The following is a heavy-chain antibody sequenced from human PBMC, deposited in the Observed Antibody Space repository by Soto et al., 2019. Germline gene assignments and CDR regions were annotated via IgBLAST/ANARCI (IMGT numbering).Heavy chain of an antibody. D-gene: IGHD3-16*02. V-gene: IGHV4-39*01. CDR3: ARLLGYIWGSYRYRSFDY. J-gene: IGHJ4*02. Sequence: PSETLSLTCTVSGGSISSSSYYWGWIRQPPGKGLEWIGSIYYSGSTYYNPSLKSRVTISVDTSKNQFSLKLSSVTAADTAVYYCARLLGYIWGSYRYRSFDYWGQGTLVTVSS. CDR1: GGSISSSSYY. CDR2: IYYSGST.